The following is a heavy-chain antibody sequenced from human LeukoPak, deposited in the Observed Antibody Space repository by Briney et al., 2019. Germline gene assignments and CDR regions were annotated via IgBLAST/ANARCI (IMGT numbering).Heavy chain of an antibody. V-gene: IGHV3-23*01. J-gene: IGHJ6*03. Sequence: GGSLRLPCAAWGFTFSRYAMSWVRQAPGKGGEWVSAISGSGGSTYYADSVKGRFTISRDNSKNTLYLQMNSLRAEDTAVYYCAQDRKVGATGYYYYYMDVWGKGTTVTVSS. CDR1: GFTFSRYA. CDR3: AQDRKVGATGYYYYYMDV. D-gene: IGHD1-26*01. CDR2: ISGSGGST.